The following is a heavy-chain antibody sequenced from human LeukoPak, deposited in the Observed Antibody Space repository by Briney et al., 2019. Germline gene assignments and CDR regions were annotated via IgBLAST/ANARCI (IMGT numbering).Heavy chain of an antibody. J-gene: IGHJ4*02. CDR3: ARDREWYYYDSSGYEYYFDY. V-gene: IGHV1-18*01. Sequence: ASVNVSCKASGYTFTSYGISWVRQAPGQGLEWMGWISAYNGNTNYAQKLQGRVTMTTDTSTSTAYMELRSLRSDDTAVYYCARDREWYYYDSSGYEYYFDYWGQGTLVTVSS. D-gene: IGHD3-22*01. CDR1: GYTFTSYG. CDR2: ISAYNGNT.